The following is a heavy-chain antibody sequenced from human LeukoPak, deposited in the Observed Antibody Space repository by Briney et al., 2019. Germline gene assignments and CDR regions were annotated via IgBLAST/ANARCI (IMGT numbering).Heavy chain of an antibody. CDR1: GFTFSSYW. V-gene: IGHV3-7*01. CDR2: IKQDGSEK. Sequence: GGSLRLSCAASGFTFSSYWMSWVRQAPGKGLEWVANIKQDGSEKYYVDSVKGRFTISRDNAKNSLYLQMNSLRAEDTAVYYCARIGPRDYYYYMDVWGKGTTVTVSS. CDR3: ARIGPRDYYYYMDV. J-gene: IGHJ6*03. D-gene: IGHD5-24*01.